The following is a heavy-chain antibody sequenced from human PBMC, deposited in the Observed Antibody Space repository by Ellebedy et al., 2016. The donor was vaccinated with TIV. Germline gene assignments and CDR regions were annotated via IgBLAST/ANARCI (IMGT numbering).Heavy chain of an antibody. Sequence: PGGSLRLSCAASGFTFSSYGMHWVRQAPGKGLEWVAAIRNDGNKAYYADSVKGRFTISKENSKNTLYLQMNSLRAEDTALYYCARWYGSGTYYLDPWGQGTLVTVSS. V-gene: IGHV3-33*01. J-gene: IGHJ5*01. CDR2: IRNDGNKA. D-gene: IGHD3-10*01. CDR1: GFTFSSYG. CDR3: ARWYGSGTYYLDP.